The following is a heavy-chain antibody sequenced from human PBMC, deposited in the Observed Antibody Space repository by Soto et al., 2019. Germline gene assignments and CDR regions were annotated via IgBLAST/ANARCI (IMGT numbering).Heavy chain of an antibody. CDR1: GYTFTRFA. CDR2: INAVNGNT. J-gene: IGHJ4*02. D-gene: IGHD5-12*01. Sequence: QVLLVQSGAEVRKPGASVKFSCKASGYTFTRFAIHWVRQAPGQGLEWMGWINAVNGNTRYSQKFQGRATLTLDTPADTAYMDVSSLTSGDTATYYCAREGDHYNYDYGHDFWGQGTLLTVSS. CDR3: AREGDHYNYDYGHDF. V-gene: IGHV1-3*01.